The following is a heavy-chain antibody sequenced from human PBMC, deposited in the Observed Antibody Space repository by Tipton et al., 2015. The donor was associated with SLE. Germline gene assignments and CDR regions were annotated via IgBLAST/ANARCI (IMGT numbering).Heavy chain of an antibody. CDR3: ARDGYSYPFDY. CDR2: LYNSGST. CDR1: GASISSYN. D-gene: IGHD5-18*01. V-gene: IGHV4-59*01. Sequence: TLSLTCTVSGASISSYNWNWIRQPPGKALEWIGHLYNSGSTNSNPSLKSRVTISVDTSKNQISLKLKSLTPADTAVYYCARDGYSYPFDYWGQGTLVTVSS. J-gene: IGHJ4*02.